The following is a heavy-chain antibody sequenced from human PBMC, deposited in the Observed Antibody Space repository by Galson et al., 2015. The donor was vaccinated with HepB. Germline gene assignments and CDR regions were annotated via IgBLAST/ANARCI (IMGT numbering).Heavy chain of an antibody. CDR1: GGSISSYY. V-gene: IGHV4-59*01. Sequence: SETLSLTCTVSGGSISSYYWSWIRQPPGKGLEWIGYIYYSGSTNYNPSLKSRVTISVDTSKNQFSLKLSSVTAADTAVYYCATAAGYSTPNDAFDIWGQGTMVTVSS. CDR3: ATAAGYSTPNDAFDI. J-gene: IGHJ3*02. D-gene: IGHD6-13*01. CDR2: IYYSGST.